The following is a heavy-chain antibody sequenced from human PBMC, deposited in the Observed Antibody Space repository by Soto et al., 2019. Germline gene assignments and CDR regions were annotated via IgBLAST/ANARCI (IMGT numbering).Heavy chain of an antibody. CDR3: ARGLRRWVATTIVVVTLTYYFEY. V-gene: IGHV4-34*01. Sequence: SSETLSLTCAVYGGSFSGYYWSWIRQPPGKGLEWIGEINHSGSTNYNPSLKSRVTISVDTSKNQFSLKLSSVTAADTAVYYCARGLRRWVATTIVVVTLTYYFEYWGQGTLVTVSS. J-gene: IGHJ4*02. D-gene: IGHD3-22*01. CDR2: INHSGST. CDR1: GGSFSGYY.